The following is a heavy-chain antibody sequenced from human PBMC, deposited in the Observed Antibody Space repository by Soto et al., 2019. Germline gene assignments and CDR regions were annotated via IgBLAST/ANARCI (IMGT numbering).Heavy chain of an antibody. Sequence: SETLSLTCTVSGGSISDDTYYRSWIRQPPGKGLEWIGYIYYSGTSSYNPSLKSRVTISVDTSKNQFSLKLSSVTAADTAVYYCARAGAATLSDYWGQGTLVTVSS. CDR1: GGSISDDTYY. CDR2: IYYSGTS. J-gene: IGHJ4*02. CDR3: ARAGAATLSDY. V-gene: IGHV4-61*01. D-gene: IGHD2-15*01.